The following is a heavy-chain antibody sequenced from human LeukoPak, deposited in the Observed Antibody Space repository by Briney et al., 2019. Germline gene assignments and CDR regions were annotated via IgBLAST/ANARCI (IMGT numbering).Heavy chain of an antibody. D-gene: IGHD5-18*01. CDR1: GYTFTSYH. Sequence: ASVKVSCKASGYTFTSYHMHWVRQSPGQGLEWMGIINPSGGSTSYSQKFQGRVTMTRNMSTSTVYMELSSLRSEDTAVYYCARDLDRDVGYSYGDYFDYWGQGTLVTVSS. J-gene: IGHJ4*02. CDR3: ARDLDRDVGYSYGDYFDY. CDR2: INPSGGST. V-gene: IGHV1-46*01.